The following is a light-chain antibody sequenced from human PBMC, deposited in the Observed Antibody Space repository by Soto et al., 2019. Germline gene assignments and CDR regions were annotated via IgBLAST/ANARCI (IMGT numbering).Light chain of an antibody. CDR2: EDN. CDR1: IGSIASNY. V-gene: IGLV6-57*04. CDR3: QSYDSSNLV. Sequence: NFMLTQPHSLSESPGKTVTISCTRSIGSIASNYVQWYQQRPGSAPTTVIYEDNQRPSGVPDRFSGSIDSSSNSASLTISGLKTEDEADYYCQSYDSSNLVFGTGTKVTV. J-gene: IGLJ1*01.